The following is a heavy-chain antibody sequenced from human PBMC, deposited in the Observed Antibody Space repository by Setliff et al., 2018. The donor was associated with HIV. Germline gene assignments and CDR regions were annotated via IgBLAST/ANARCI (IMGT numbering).Heavy chain of an antibody. Sequence: SETLSLTCSVSGGSITSGGHYWSWIRHLPGKGLEWIGYIHYTGSNFYNPSLTDRLTLSVDTSDNQFSLKLTSVTAADTAVYYCARGGNSRAAWFDSWGQGTLVTVSS. CDR1: GGSITSGGHY. D-gene: IGHD5-12*01. V-gene: IGHV4-31*02. J-gene: IGHJ5*01. CDR3: ARGGNSRAAWFDS. CDR2: IHYTGSN.